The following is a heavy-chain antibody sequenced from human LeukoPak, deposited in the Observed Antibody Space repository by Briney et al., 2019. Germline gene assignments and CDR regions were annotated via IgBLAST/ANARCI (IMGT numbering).Heavy chain of an antibody. CDR3: AGLTQSVDY. J-gene: IGHJ4*02. CDR2: ISSSGTK. Sequence: GGSLRLSCAASGFTFSSYEMNWVRQAPGKGLEWLSYISSSGTKYYADSVKGRFTISRDNAKKSVFVQMNSLRAEDTAVYYCAGLTQSVDYWGQGTLVTVSS. CDR1: GFTFSSYE. V-gene: IGHV3-48*03.